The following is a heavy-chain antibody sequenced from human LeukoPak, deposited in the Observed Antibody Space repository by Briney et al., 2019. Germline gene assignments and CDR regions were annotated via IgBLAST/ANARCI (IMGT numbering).Heavy chain of an antibody. V-gene: IGHV4-59*12. CDR3: AREGRRFEYYYGSGSYIRFDP. CDR2: IYYSGST. Sequence: SETLSLTCTVSGGSISSYYWSWIRQPPGKGLEWIGYIYYSGSTNYNPSLKSRVTISVDTSKNQFSLKLSSVTAADTAVYYCAREGRRFEYYYGSGSYIRFDPWGQGTLVTVSS. D-gene: IGHD3-10*01. J-gene: IGHJ5*02. CDR1: GGSISSYY.